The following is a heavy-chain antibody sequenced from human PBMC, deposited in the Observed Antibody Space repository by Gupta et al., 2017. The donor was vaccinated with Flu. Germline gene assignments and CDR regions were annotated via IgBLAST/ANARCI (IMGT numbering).Heavy chain of an antibody. D-gene: IGHD6-19*01. Sequence: QVQLQESGPGLVKPSETLSLSCSVSGASISSYYWRWIRQPPGKGLEWIGHLFYSGTTDYSPSFKSRVIISRDTSKNQFSLKLSSVTAADTAVYYCVGSVAVAGSIDYWGQGALVTVSS. V-gene: IGHV4-59*08. CDR3: VGSVAVAGSIDY. CDR1: GASISSYY. J-gene: IGHJ4*02. CDR2: LFYSGTT.